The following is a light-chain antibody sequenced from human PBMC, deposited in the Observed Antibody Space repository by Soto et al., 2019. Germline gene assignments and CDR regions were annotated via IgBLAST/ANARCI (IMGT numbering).Light chain of an antibody. Sequence: DIQMTQSPSSVSASVGDRVTITCRASQGISNWLTWYQQKPGKAPNLLIYAASSLEIGVPSRFSGSGYGTDVTLTINSLQPEDFATYYCQQVNSFPHTFGGGTKVEIK. J-gene: IGKJ4*01. CDR3: QQVNSFPHT. V-gene: IGKV1D-12*01. CDR2: AAS. CDR1: QGISNW.